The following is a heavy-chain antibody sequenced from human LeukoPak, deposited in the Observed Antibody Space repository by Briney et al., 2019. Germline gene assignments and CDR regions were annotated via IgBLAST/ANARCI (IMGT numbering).Heavy chain of an antibody. D-gene: IGHD3-10*01. V-gene: IGHV3-23*01. CDR3: AKDAPPITMVRGVLDY. CDR2: ISGSGGST. J-gene: IGHJ4*02. Sequence: GGSLRLSCAASGFTFSSYAMSWVRQAPGKGLEWVSAISGSGGSTYYADSVKGRFTISRDNSKNTLYLQMNSLGAEDTAVYYCAKDAPPITMVRGVLDYWGQGTLVTVSS. CDR1: GFTFSSYA.